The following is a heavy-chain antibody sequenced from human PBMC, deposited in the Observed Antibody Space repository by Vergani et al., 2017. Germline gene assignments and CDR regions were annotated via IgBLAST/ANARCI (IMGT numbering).Heavy chain of an antibody. CDR2: IYYSGST. Sequence: QVQLQESGPGLVKPSQTLSLTCTVSGGSISSGGYYWSWIRQHPGKGLEWIGYIYYSGSTYYNPSLKSRVTISVDTSKNQFSLKLSSVTAADTAVYYRARVRLKYYYDSSGYPVDYWGQGTLVTVSS. CDR1: GGSISSGGYY. V-gene: IGHV4-31*03. CDR3: ARVRLKYYYDSSGYPVDY. D-gene: IGHD3-22*01. J-gene: IGHJ4*02.